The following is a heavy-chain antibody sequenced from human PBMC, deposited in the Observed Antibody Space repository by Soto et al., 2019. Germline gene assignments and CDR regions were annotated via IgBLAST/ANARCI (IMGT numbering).Heavy chain of an antibody. CDR1: GGSISSSSYY. CDR3: ARWVAVAGSRGDVDY. D-gene: IGHD6-19*01. V-gene: IGHV4-39*01. Sequence: QLQLQESGPGLVKPSETLSLTCTVSGGSISSSSYYWGWIRQPPGKGLEWIGSIYYSGSTYYNPSLKSRVPISVHTSKNHFSLKLSSVTAADTAVYYCARWVAVAGSRGDVDYWGQGTLVTVSS. J-gene: IGHJ4*02. CDR2: IYYSGST.